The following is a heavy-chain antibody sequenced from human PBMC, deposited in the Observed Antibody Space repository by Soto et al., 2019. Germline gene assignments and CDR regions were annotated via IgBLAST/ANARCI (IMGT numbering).Heavy chain of an antibody. D-gene: IGHD2-15*01. V-gene: IGHV3-23*01. J-gene: IGHJ3*02. CDR1: GFTFGGYA. CDR2: ISGSGGST. Sequence: GGSKRLSCGASGFTFGGYAVSWVSQAPGKGLEWVSAISGSGGSTYYADSVKGRFTISRDNSKNTLYPQMNSLRAEDTAVYYCARVGGYCSGGSCYFDAFDIWGQGTMVTVSS. CDR3: ARVGGYCSGGSCYFDAFDI.